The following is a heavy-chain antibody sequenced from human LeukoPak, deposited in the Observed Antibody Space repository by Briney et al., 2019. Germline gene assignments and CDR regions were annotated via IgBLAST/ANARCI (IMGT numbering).Heavy chain of an antibody. Sequence: SETLSLTCTVSGGSISSGGYYWSWIRQHPGKGLEWIGYIYYSGSTYYNPSLKSRVTISVDTSKNQFSLKLSSVTAADTAVYYCTRYDILTGHGCFDPWGQGTLVTVSS. D-gene: IGHD3-9*01. CDR1: GGSISSGGYY. V-gene: IGHV4-31*03. CDR3: TRYDILTGHGCFDP. CDR2: IYYSGST. J-gene: IGHJ5*02.